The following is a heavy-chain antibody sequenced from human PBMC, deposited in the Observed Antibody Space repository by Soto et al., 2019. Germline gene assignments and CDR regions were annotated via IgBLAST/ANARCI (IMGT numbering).Heavy chain of an antibody. D-gene: IGHD4-17*01. CDR1: GFSLTTSGVG. V-gene: IGHV2-5*02. CDR2: IYWDDHK. Sequence: QITLKESGPTLVKPTQPLTLTCTFSGFSLTTSGVGVGWIRQPPGKALEWLSLIYWDDHKRYSPSLKSRLTTTQDTSKTQVLLTMTNMDAADTATYCGAHTTTTGPSRFDPWGQGTLVTVSS. J-gene: IGHJ5*02. CDR3: AHTTTTGPSRFDP.